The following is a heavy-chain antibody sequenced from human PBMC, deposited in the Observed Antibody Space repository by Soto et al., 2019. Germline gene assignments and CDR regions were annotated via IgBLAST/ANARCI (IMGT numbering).Heavy chain of an antibody. CDR2: IRSKAYGGTT. V-gene: IGHV3-49*03. CDR1: GFTFGDYA. CDR3: TSGDCSGGSCYSFYYGRDV. Sequence: GGSLRLSCTASGFTFGDYAMSWFRQAPGKGLEWVGFIRSKAYGGTTEYAASVKGRFTISRDDSKSIAYLKMNSLKTEDTAVYYCTSGDCSGGSCYSFYYGRDVWGQGTTVTVSS. J-gene: IGHJ6*02. D-gene: IGHD2-15*01.